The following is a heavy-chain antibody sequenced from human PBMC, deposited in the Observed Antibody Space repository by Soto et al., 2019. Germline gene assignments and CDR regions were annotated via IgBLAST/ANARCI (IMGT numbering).Heavy chain of an antibody. CDR1: GFSLSTSGLG. CDR2: IYWNDDK. J-gene: IGHJ4*02. Sequence: QITLKESGPTLVRPTQTLTLTCTFSGFSLSTSGLGVGWIRQPPGKALEWLALIYWNDDKRYSPSLKARLTITKETSKNQVVLTMTNMDPVDTATYYGAHRPSGWYLFDYWGQGTLVTVSS. CDR3: AHRPSGWYLFDY. V-gene: IGHV2-5*01. D-gene: IGHD6-19*01.